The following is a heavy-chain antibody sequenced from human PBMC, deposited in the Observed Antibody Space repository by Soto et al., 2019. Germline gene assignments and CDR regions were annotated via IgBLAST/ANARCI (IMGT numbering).Heavy chain of an antibody. Sequence: QVQLVQSGAEVKKPGASVKVSCKASGYTFTSYGFSWVRQAPGQGLEWTGWISTYNGNTNYAQKLQGRVTMTTDTSTSTAYMELRSLRSDDTAVYYCARVDIVVVVAETGFDYWGQGTLVTVSS. J-gene: IGHJ4*02. D-gene: IGHD2-15*01. CDR3: ARVDIVVVVAETGFDY. CDR2: ISTYNGNT. V-gene: IGHV1-18*01. CDR1: GYTFTSYG.